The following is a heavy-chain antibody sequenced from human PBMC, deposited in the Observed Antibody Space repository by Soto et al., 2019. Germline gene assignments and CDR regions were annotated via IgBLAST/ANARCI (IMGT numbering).Heavy chain of an antibody. V-gene: IGHV1-69*13. CDR3: ARALYSSGWYHAFDI. CDR1: GCTFSSYA. D-gene: IGHD6-19*01. Sequence: ASVKVSCKASGCTFSSYAISWVRQAPGQGLEWMGGIIPIFGTANYAQKFQGRVTITADESTSTAYMELSSLRSEDTAVYYCARALYSSGWYHAFDIGGQGRKVTVS. CDR2: IIPIFGTA. J-gene: IGHJ3*02.